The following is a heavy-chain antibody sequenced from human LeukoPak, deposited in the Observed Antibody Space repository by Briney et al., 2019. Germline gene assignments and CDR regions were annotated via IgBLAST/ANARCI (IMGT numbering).Heavy chain of an antibody. D-gene: IGHD6-13*01. CDR3: ARDTSIAAGTRFDY. CDR2: IYYSGST. Sequence: SETLSLTCTVSGGSISSSSYYWGWIRQPPGKGLEWIGSIYYSGSTYYNPSLKSRVTISVDTSKNQFSLKLSSVTAADTAVYYCARDTSIAAGTRFDYWGQGTLVTVSS. CDR1: GGSISSSSYY. J-gene: IGHJ4*02. V-gene: IGHV4-39*07.